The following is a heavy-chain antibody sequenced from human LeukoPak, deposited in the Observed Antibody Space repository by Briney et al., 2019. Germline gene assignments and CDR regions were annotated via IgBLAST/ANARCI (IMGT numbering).Heavy chain of an antibody. CDR1: GFTFSSYG. CDR2: ISYDVGKK. J-gene: IGHJ4*02. V-gene: IGHV3-30*18. CDR3: AKDASRNLYCSGGSCYFDY. Sequence: GGSLRLSCAASGFTFSSYGMHWVRQAPGKGLEWVAVISYDVGKKYYADSVKGRITISRDNSKITLFLQMNSLRAEDTAVYYCAKDASRNLYCSGGSCYFDYWGQGTLVTVSS. D-gene: IGHD2-15*01.